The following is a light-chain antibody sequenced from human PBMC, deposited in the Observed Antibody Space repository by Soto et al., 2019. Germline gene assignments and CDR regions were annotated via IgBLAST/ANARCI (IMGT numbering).Light chain of an antibody. CDR1: NSDIGGYNY. CDR3: CSYTSSAAVL. J-gene: IGLJ2*01. CDR2: DVS. V-gene: IGLV2-14*03. Sequence: QSALTQPASGSGSPGQSITISCTGTNSDIGGYNYVSWYQQHPGKAPKFIIYDVSKRPSGVSTRFSGSKSGNTASLTISGLQAEDEATYFCCSYTSSAAVLFGGGTKLTVL.